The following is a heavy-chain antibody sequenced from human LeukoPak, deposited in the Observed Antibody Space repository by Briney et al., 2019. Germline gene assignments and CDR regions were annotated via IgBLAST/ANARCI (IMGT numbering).Heavy chain of an antibody. CDR1: GYTFTGYY. J-gene: IGHJ6*02. CDR2: INPNSGGT. D-gene: IGHD3-22*01. CDR3: ARGWRYYDSSGPTNVGMDV. Sequence: ASVKVSCKASGYTFTGYYMHWVRQAPGQGLEWMGWINPNSGGTNYAQKLQGRVTMTTDTSTSTAYMELRSLRSDDTAVYYCARGWRYYDSSGPTNVGMDVWGQGTTVTVSS. V-gene: IGHV1-2*02.